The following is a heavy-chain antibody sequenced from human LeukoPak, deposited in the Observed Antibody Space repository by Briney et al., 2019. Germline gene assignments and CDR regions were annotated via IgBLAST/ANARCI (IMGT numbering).Heavy chain of an antibody. CDR1: GFRLSTYG. V-gene: IGHV3-30*02. CDR3: ATDFNWAWNY. J-gene: IGHJ4*02. CDR2: IRNVGNDK. D-gene: IGHD7-27*01. Sequence: PGGSLRLSCVVSGFRLSTYGMHGVRQAPGKGLEWVSFIRNVGNDKYYAQSVKGRFTISRDDSKNTQYLQRNSLRGEDTAVYYCATDFNWAWNYWGQGTLVTVSS.